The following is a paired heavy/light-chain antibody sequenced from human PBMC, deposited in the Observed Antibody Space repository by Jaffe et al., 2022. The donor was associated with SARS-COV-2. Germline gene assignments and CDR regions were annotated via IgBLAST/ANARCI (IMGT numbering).Heavy chain of an antibody. CDR2: ISSGGSYI. D-gene: IGHD3-10*01. Sequence: QVQLVESGGGLVKPGGSLRLSCAAAGFTFSDHHMSWIRQAPGKGLEWVSYISSGGSYINYVDSVKGRFTISRDNAKNSLYLQMNSLRAEDTAVYYCVRSGGAFDYWGQGTLVTVSS. J-gene: IGHJ4*02. CDR3: VRSGGAFDY. CDR1: GFTFSDHH. V-gene: IGHV3-11*06.
Light chain of an antibody. CDR1: QSLRSN. CDR2: DAS. CDR3: QQYDSWPRT. V-gene: IGKV3-15*01. Sequence: EIVMTQSPANLSVSPGERATLSCGASQSLRSNLVWYQQRPGQAPRLLIYDASTRAAGIPARFSGSGSGTEFTLTISSLQSEDFAVYYCQQYDSWPRTFGQGTKVEIK. J-gene: IGKJ1*01.